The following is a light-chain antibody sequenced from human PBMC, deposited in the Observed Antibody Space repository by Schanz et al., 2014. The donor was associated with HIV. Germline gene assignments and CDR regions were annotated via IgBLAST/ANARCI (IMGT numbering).Light chain of an antibody. J-gene: IGLJ2*01. V-gene: IGLV2-14*02. Sequence: QSALTQPASVSGSLGQSITISCTGTSSDVGSYNLVSWYQQHPGKAPKVMIFEVSKRPSGVSNRFSGSKSGNTASLTVSGLQAEDEADYYCISYAGTNNPVFGGGTKLTVL. CDR1: SSDVGSYNL. CDR2: EVS. CDR3: ISYAGTNNPV.